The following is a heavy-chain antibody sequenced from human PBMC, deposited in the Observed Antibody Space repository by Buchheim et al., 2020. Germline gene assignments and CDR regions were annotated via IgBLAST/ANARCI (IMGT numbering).Heavy chain of an antibody. CDR3: ARAKVCSSSWYIPNCIWFDP. CDR2: INHSGST. D-gene: IGHD6-13*01. V-gene: IGHV4-34*01. Sequence: QVQLQQWGAGLLKPSETLSLTCAVYGGSFSGYYWSWIRQPPGKGLEWIGEINHSGSTNYNPSLKSRVTISVDTSKNQFSLKLSSVTAADTAVYYCARAKVCSSSWYIPNCIWFDPWGQGTL. CDR1: GGSFSGYY. J-gene: IGHJ5*02.